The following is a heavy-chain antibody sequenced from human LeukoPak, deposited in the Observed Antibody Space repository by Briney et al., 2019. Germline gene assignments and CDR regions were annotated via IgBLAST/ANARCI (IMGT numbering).Heavy chain of an antibody. D-gene: IGHD3-3*01. CDR1: GGTFSSYA. Sequence: ASVKVSCKASGGTFSSYAISWVRQAPGQGLEWMGWINPNSGGTNYAQKFQGRVTMTRDTSISTAYMELSRLRSDDTAVYYCARVTYYDFWSGYPADYWGQGTLVTVSS. CDR3: ARVTYYDFWSGYPADY. CDR2: INPNSGGT. V-gene: IGHV1-2*02. J-gene: IGHJ4*02.